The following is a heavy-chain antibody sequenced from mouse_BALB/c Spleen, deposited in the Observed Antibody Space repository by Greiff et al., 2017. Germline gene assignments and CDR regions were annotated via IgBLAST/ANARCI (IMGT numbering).Heavy chain of an antibody. CDR1: GFTFSDYY. CDR2: ISDGGSYT. Sequence: EVMLVESGGGLVKPGGSLKLSCAASGFTFSDYYMYWVRQTPEKRLEWVATISDGGSYTYYPDSVKGRFTISRDNAKNNLYLQMSSLKSEDTAMYYCAREGSYWYFDVWGAGTTVTVSS. J-gene: IGHJ1*01. V-gene: IGHV5-4*02. CDR3: AREGSYWYFDV.